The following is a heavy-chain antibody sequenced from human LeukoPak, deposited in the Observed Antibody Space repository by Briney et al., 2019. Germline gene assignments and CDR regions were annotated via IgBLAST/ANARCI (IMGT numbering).Heavy chain of an antibody. CDR2: IIPIFGTA. CDR3: ARDPYGDYEDYFDY. J-gene: IGHJ4*02. Sequence: SVKVSCKASGYTFTGYYMHWARQAPGQGLEWVGGIIPIFGTANYAQKFQGRVTITADESTSTAYMELRSLRSDDTAVYYCARDPYGDYEDYFDYWGQGTLVTVSS. V-gene: IGHV1-69*13. CDR1: GYTFTGYY. D-gene: IGHD4-17*01.